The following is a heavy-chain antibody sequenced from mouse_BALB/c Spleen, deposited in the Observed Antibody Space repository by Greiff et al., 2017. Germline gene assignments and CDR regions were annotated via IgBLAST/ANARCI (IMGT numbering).Heavy chain of an antibody. CDR2: ISSGGST. V-gene: IGHV5-6-5*01. Sequence: DVKLVESGGGLVKPGGSLKLSCAASGFTFSSYAMSWVRQTPEKRLEWVASISSGGSTYYPDSVKGRFTISRDNARNILYLQMSSLRSEDTAMYYCARGHYYAMDYWGQGTSVTVSS. CDR1: GFTFSSYA. CDR3: ARGHYYAMDY. J-gene: IGHJ4*01.